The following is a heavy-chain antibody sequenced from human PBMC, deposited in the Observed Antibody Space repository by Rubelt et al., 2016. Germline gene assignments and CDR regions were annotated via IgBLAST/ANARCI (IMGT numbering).Heavy chain of an antibody. Sequence: QLVQSGAEVKKPGASVKVSCKASGYTFTSYSMHWVRQAPGQRLEWMGWINAGNGDTKYTQKFQGRFTITGDTSATTAYMELSSLRSEDTAVYYCATHGSGLSFDYWGQGTLVTVSS. CDR2: INAGNGDT. J-gene: IGHJ4*02. CDR1: GYTFTSYS. D-gene: IGHD6-19*01. V-gene: IGHV1-3*01. CDR3: ATHGSGLSFDY.